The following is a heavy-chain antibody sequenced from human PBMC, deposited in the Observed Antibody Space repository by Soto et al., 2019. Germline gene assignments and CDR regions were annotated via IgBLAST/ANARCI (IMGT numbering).Heavy chain of an antibody. CDR2: INPNSGGT. CDR1: GNTFTGYY. Sequence: GASLQVSCKSSGNTFTGYYMHWVRQAPGQGLEWMGWINPNSGGTNYAQKFQGRVTMTRDTSISTAYMELSRLRSDDTAVYYCARGRGSTYRQPPSRSGMDVRGQGSTVTV. V-gene: IGHV1-2*02. J-gene: IGHJ6*02. CDR3: ARGRGSTYRQPPSRSGMDV.